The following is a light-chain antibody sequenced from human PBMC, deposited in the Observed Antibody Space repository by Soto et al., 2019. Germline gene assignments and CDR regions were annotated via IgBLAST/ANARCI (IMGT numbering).Light chain of an antibody. J-gene: IGKJ1*01. Sequence: EIVMTQSPATLSVSPGETATLSCRASQSINSNLVWYQQKPGQAPRPLIYGASTRATGIPARFSGSGSGTAFTLTISSLQSEDFAVYYCQQYNNWLWTFGQGTKVEIK. CDR2: GAS. CDR1: QSINSN. V-gene: IGKV3-15*01. CDR3: QQYNNWLWT.